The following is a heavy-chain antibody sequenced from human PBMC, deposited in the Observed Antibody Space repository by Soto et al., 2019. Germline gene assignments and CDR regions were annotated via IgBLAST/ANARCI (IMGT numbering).Heavy chain of an antibody. V-gene: IGHV3-74*01. Sequence: SLRLSCAASGFTFSSNWMQWVRQAPGKGLVWVSRINSDGSITSYADSVKGQFTISRDNAKNTLYLQMNSLRAEDTAVYYCARGSSSWYVSFDYWGQGILVTVSS. J-gene: IGHJ4*02. D-gene: IGHD6-13*01. CDR1: GFTFSSNW. CDR3: ARGSSSWYVSFDY. CDR2: INSDGSIT.